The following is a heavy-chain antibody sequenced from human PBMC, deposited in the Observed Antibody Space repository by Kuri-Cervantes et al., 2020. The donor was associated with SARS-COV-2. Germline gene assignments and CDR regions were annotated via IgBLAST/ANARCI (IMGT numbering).Heavy chain of an antibody. V-gene: IGHV1-8*03. CDR3: ARAFSNYVDWFDP. J-gene: IGHJ5*02. CDR2: MNPNSGNT. Sequence: ASVKVSCKASGYTFTDYYMNWVRQAPGQGPEWMGWMNPNSGNTGYAQKFQGRVTITRNTSISTAYMELSSLRSEDTAVYYCARAFSNYVDWFDPWGQGTLVTVSS. D-gene: IGHD4-11*01. CDR1: GYTFTDYY.